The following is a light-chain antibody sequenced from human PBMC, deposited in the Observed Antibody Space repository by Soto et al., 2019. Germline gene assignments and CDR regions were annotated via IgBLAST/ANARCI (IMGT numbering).Light chain of an antibody. CDR3: QQYNTWPLT. CDR2: GAS. J-gene: IGKJ4*01. V-gene: IGKV3-15*01. Sequence: EIVMPQSPATLSVSPGERATLSCRASQSVSSNLAWYQQKPGQAPRLLIYGASTRATGVPARFSGSGSGTEFTLTISSLQSEDFAVYCCQQYNTWPLTFGGGTKVEIK. CDR1: QSVSSN.